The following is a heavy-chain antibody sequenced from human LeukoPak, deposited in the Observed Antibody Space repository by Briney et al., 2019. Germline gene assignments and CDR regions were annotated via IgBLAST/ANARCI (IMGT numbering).Heavy chain of an antibody. CDR3: AKDLGYSGYDWVNY. CDR1: GFTFSSYG. CDR2: IRYDGSNK. Sequence: GGSLRLSCAASGFTFSSYGMHWVRQAPGKGLEWLAFIRYDGSNKYYADSVKGRFTISRDNSKNTLYLQMNSLRAEDTAVYYCAKDLGYSGYDWVNYWGQGTLVTVSS. D-gene: IGHD5-12*01. V-gene: IGHV3-30*02. J-gene: IGHJ4*02.